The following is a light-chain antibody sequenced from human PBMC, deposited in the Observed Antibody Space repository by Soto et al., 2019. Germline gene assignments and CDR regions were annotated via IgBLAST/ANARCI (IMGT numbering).Light chain of an antibody. CDR2: DVS. V-gene: IGLV2-14*03. Sequence: QSALTQPASVSGSPGQSITISCIGTSSDIGGYNYVCWYQQHPGNAPKLMVFDVSDRPSGVSNRFSGSKSGNTASLTISGLQAEDEADYYCSSYTTSSFYVFGTGTKVTVL. CDR3: SSYTTSSFYV. CDR1: SSDIGGYNY. J-gene: IGLJ1*01.